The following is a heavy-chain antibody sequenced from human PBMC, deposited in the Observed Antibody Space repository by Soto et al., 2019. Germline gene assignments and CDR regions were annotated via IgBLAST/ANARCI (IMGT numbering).Heavy chain of an antibody. CDR2: INPNSGGT. D-gene: IGHD3-3*01. CDR3: ARALRITIFGVVNPFDY. J-gene: IGHJ4*02. CDR1: GYTFTGYY. V-gene: IGHV1-2*02. Sequence: GASVKVSCKASGYTFTGYYMHWVRQAPGQGLEWMGWINPNSGGTNYAQKFQGRVTMTRDTSISTAYMELSRLRSDDTAVYYCARALRITIFGVVNPFDYCGQGTLVTVSS.